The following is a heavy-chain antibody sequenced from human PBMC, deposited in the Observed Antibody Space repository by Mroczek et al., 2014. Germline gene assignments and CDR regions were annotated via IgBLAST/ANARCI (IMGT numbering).Heavy chain of an antibody. V-gene: IGHV3-53*01. CDR3: ATRRDGYNPLAFDI. Sequence: VQLVQSGGGLIQPGGSLRLSCAASGFTVSSNYMSWVRQAPGKGLEWVSVIYSGGSTYYADPVKGRFTISRDNSKNTLYLQMNSLRAEDTAVYYCATRRDGYNPLAFDIWGQGDNGHRLF. D-gene: IGHD5-24*01. CDR1: GFTVSSNY. CDR2: IYSGGST. J-gene: IGHJ3*02.